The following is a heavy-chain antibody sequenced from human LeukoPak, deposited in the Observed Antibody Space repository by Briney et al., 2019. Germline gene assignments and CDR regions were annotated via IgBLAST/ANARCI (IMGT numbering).Heavy chain of an antibody. Sequence: GGSLRLSCAASGFTFSSYAMSWVRQAPGKGLEWVSAISGSGGSTYYADSVKGRFTISRDTSKNTLYLQMNSLRAEDTAVYYCAKVLYSSGWGSNYFDYWGQGTLVTVSS. D-gene: IGHD6-19*01. V-gene: IGHV3-23*01. CDR3: AKVLYSSGWGSNYFDY. CDR2: ISGSGGST. CDR1: GFTFSSYA. J-gene: IGHJ4*02.